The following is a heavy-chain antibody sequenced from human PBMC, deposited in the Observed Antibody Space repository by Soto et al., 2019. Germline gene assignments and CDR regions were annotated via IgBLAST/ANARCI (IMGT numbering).Heavy chain of an antibody. V-gene: IGHV5-10-1*01. CDR2: IDPRDSHV. CDR3: ARLFCSTTTCDSWFDP. CDR1: GYTFTTFW. Sequence: VESLKISCTGFGYTFTTFWVTWVRQRPWKGLEWMGRIDPRDSHVNYSPSFQGHVTISVDKSISTAYLQWGSLKASDTAMYYCARLFCSTTTCDSWFDPWGQGTLVTVSS. J-gene: IGHJ5*02. D-gene: IGHD2-2*01.